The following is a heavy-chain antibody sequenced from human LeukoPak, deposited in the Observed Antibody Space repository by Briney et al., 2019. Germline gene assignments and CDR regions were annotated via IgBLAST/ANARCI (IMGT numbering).Heavy chain of an antibody. V-gene: IGHV1-2*02. J-gene: IGHJ4*02. CDR2: INPNSGAT. Sequence: ASVKVSCKASGYTFTNYAISWVRQAPGQGLEWMGWINPNSGATNYAQKFQGRVTVTRDTSISTAYMELSRLRSDDTAVYYCARADYDDYYFDYWGQGTLVTVSS. CDR1: GYTFTNYA. CDR3: ARADYDDYYFDY. D-gene: IGHD4-17*01.